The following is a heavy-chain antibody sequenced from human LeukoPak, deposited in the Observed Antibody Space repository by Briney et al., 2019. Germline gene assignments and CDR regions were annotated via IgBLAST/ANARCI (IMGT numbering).Heavy chain of an antibody. Sequence: KPSETLSLTCTGSGGSISSYYWSWLRQPPGKGLEWIGCIYYSGYTNYKSSLKSRVTISVDTSKNQFSLKLSSVTAADTAVYYCARTTMVRGTYYMDVWGKGTTVTVSS. CDR1: GGSISSYY. J-gene: IGHJ6*03. D-gene: IGHD3-10*01. CDR3: ARTTMVRGTYYMDV. V-gene: IGHV4-59*01. CDR2: IYYSGYT.